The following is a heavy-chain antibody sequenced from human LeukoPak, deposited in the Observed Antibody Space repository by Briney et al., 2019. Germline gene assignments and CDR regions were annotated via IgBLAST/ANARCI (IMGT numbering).Heavy chain of an antibody. Sequence: GGSLRLSCAASGFSVSSNHMSWVRQAPGKGLEWVSVIYSGGSTYYADSVKGRFTISRDNSKDTLYLQVNSLRAEDTAVYYCARDRGSSWTYSFDYWGQGTLVTVSS. CDR2: IYSGGST. CDR3: ARDRGSSWTYSFDY. CDR1: GFSVSSNH. V-gene: IGHV3-53*01. D-gene: IGHD6-13*01. J-gene: IGHJ4*02.